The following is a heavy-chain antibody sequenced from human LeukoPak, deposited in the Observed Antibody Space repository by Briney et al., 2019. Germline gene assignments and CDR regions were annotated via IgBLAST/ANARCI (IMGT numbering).Heavy chain of an antibody. CDR3: TSDMTTVTTTSPDY. CDR1: GFTFSGSA. V-gene: IGHV3-73*01. Sequence: PGGSLRLSCAASGFTFSGSAMHWVRQASGKGLEWVGRIRSKANSYATAYAASVKGRFTISGDDSKNTAYLQMNSLKTEDTAVYYCTSDMTTVTTTSPDYWGQGTLVTVSS. CDR2: IRSKANSYAT. J-gene: IGHJ4*02. D-gene: IGHD4-17*01.